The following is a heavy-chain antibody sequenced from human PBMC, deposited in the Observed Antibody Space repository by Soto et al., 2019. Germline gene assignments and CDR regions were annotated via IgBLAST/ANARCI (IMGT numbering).Heavy chain of an antibody. Sequence: GESLKISCKGSGYSFTTYWIAWVRQMPGKGLECMGIIYPGDSDTRYSPSFQGQVTISADKSINTAYLQWSSLKASDSAIYYCARPFDTSGWYDHWGRGTLVTVSS. D-gene: IGHD6-19*01. J-gene: IGHJ5*02. CDR3: ARPFDTSGWYDH. CDR2: IYPGDSDT. CDR1: GYSFTTYW. V-gene: IGHV5-51*01.